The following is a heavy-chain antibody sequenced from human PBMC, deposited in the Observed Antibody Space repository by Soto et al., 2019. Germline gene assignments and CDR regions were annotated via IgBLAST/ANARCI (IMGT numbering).Heavy chain of an antibody. D-gene: IGHD3-22*01. V-gene: IGHV4-61*01. Sequence: QVQLKESGPGLVKPSETLSLTCTVSGGSVSSGSYYWSWIRQPPGKGLEWIGYIYYSGSTNYNPSLKSRVTISVDTSKNQFSLKLSSVTAADTAVYYCARGEYYYDSSGYLEFYGMDVWGQGTTVTVSS. CDR2: IYYSGST. J-gene: IGHJ6*02. CDR1: GGSVSSGSYY. CDR3: ARGEYYYDSSGYLEFYGMDV.